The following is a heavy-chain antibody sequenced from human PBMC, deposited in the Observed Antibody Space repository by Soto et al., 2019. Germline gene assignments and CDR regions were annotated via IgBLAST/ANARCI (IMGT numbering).Heavy chain of an antibody. CDR3: VRISYQLPSSVLWLDP. Sequence: XAILSLTFAVYGGFLSESYWTWIRQPPGKGLEWIGEINHVGGTNYNPSLKSRVTMSVDTSQNQFSLRLISVTAADTAMYFCVRISYQLPSSVLWLDPWGQGTPVTVSS. V-gene: IGHV4-34*01. CDR1: GGFLSESY. CDR2: INHVGGT. J-gene: IGHJ5*02. D-gene: IGHD3-16*02.